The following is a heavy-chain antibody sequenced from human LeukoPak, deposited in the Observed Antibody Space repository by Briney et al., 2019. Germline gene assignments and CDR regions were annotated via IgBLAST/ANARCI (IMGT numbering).Heavy chain of an antibody. Sequence: SETLSLTCTVSGCSVSSGNYYWSWIRQPPGKGLEWIGYIYNSGITNYNPSLKSRVTISADTSKNQFSLKLSSVTAADTAVYYCARRASGSGSYYWGQGTLVTVSS. CDR1: GCSVSSGNYY. CDR2: IYNSGIT. J-gene: IGHJ4*02. CDR3: ARRASGSGSYY. D-gene: IGHD3-10*01. V-gene: IGHV4-61*01.